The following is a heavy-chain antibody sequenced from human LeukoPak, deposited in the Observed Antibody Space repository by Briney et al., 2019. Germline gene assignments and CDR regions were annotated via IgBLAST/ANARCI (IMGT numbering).Heavy chain of an antibody. CDR2: IIPIFGTA. CDR1: GGTFSSYA. CDR3: ASAHLWGSGSYFNWFDP. D-gene: IGHD3-10*01. Sequence: ASVKVSCKASGGTFSSYAISWVRQAPGQGLEGMGGIIPIFGTANYAQKFQGRVTITADESTSTAYMELSSLRSEDTAVYYCASAHLWGSGSYFNWFDPWGQGTLVTVSS. V-gene: IGHV1-69*13. J-gene: IGHJ5*02.